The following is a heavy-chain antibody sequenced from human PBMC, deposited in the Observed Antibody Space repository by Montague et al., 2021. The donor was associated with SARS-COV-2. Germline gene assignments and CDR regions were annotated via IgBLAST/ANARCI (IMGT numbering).Heavy chain of an antibody. CDR3: ARVPDPMRFHSDASEYYSYFDS. V-gene: IGHV4-38-2*02. CDR1: GYSITNGYY. Sequence: SETLSLTCTVSGYSITNGYYWAWIRQPPGKGLEWIGMIYHSGDSYYHPSLKSRVTISVDTSKNQFSLRLSDVSAADTALYYCARVPDPMRFHSDASEYYSYFDSWGQGALVTVSS. CDR2: IYHSGDS. D-gene: IGHD2/OR15-2a*01. J-gene: IGHJ4*02.